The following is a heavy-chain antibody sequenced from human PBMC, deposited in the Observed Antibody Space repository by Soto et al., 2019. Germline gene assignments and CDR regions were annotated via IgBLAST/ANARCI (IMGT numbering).Heavy chain of an antibody. V-gene: IGHV4-39*01. J-gene: IGHJ6*02. Sequence: PSETLSLTCTVSGGSISSSSYYWGWIRQPPGRGLEWIGSIYYSGSTYYNPSLKSRVTISVDTSKNQFSLKLSSVTAADTAVYYCASNTYTYGDSHFWGQGTTVTVSS. CDR1: GGSISSSSYY. CDR2: IYYSGST. D-gene: IGHD4-17*01. CDR3: ASNTYTYGDSHF.